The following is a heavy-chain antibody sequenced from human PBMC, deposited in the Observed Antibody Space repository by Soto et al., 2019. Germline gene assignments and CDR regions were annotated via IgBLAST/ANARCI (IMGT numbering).Heavy chain of an antibody. J-gene: IGHJ5*02. CDR1: GGSISSGGYY. V-gene: IGHV4-31*03. CDR3: ARGVAPMVYAIRGAWFDP. CDR2: IYYSGST. D-gene: IGHD2-8*01. Sequence: SETLSLTCTVSGGSISSGGYYWSWIRQHPGKGLEWIGYIYYSGSTYYHPSLKSRVTISVDTSKNQFSLKLSSVTAADTAVYYCARGVAPMVYAIRGAWFDPWGQGTMVTVSS.